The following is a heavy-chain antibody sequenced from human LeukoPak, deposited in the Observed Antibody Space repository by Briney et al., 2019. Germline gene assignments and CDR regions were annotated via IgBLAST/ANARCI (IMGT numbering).Heavy chain of an antibody. V-gene: IGHV3-30*04. J-gene: IGHJ6*02. CDR3: AKGGVGSSPYYYYGMDV. Sequence: GTSLRLSCAASGFTFSSYAMHWVRQAPGKGLEWVAVISYDGSNKYYADSVKGRFTISRDNSKNTLYLQMNSLRAEDTAVYYCAKGGVGSSPYYYYGMDVWGQGTTVTVSS. D-gene: IGHD6-6*01. CDR2: ISYDGSNK. CDR1: GFTFSSYA.